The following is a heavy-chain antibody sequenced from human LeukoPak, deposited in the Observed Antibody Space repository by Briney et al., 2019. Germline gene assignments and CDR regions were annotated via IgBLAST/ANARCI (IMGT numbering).Heavy chain of an antibody. V-gene: IGHV3-23*01. CDR1: GFTFSSYG. J-gene: IGHJ3*02. D-gene: IGHD3-22*01. CDR2: ISGSGGST. Sequence: GGSLRLSCAASGFTFSSYGMSWVRQAPGKGLEWVLAISGSGGSTYYADSVKGRFTISRDNAKNSLYLQMNSLRAEDTAVYYCARGSITMIVVVDAFDIWGQGTMVSVSS. CDR3: ARGSITMIVVVDAFDI.